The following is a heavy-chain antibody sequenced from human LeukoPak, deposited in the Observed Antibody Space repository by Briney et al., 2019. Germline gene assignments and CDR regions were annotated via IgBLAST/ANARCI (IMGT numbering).Heavy chain of an antibody. CDR3: ASSSSGWYKRAEYFQH. CDR1: GVSISSYY. V-gene: IGHV4-59*01. J-gene: IGHJ1*01. D-gene: IGHD6-19*01. Sequence: SETLSLTCTVSGVSISSYYWSWIRQPPGKGLEWIGYIYYSGSTNYNPSLKSRVTISVDTSKNQFSLKLSSVTAADTAVYYCASSSSGWYKRAEYFQHWGQGTLVTVSS. CDR2: IYYSGST.